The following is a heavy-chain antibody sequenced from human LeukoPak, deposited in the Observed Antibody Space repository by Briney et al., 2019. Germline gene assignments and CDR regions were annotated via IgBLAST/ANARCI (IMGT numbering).Heavy chain of an antibody. CDR1: GYTFTSYY. CDR3: AREQRRQPRGSDAFDI. V-gene: IGHV1-46*01. D-gene: IGHD6-25*01. Sequence: GASVKVSCKASGYTFTSYYMHWVRQAPGQGLEWMGIINPSGGSTSYAQKFQGRVTMTRDTSTSTVYMELSSLRSEDTAVYYCAREQRRQPRGSDAFDIWGQGTMVIVSS. CDR2: INPSGGST. J-gene: IGHJ3*02.